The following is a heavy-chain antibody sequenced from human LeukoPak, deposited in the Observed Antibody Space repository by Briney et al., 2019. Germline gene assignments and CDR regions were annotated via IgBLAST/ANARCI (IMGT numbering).Heavy chain of an antibody. J-gene: IGHJ4*02. CDR1: GFTFSSYG. CDR3: AKGQASAAALDY. D-gene: IGHD6-13*01. V-gene: IGHV3-30*18. CDR2: ISYDGSNK. Sequence: TGRSLRLPCAASGFTFSSYGMHWVRQAPGKGLEWVSVISYDGSNKYYADSVKGRFTISRDNSKNTLYLQMNSLRAEDTAVYYCAKGQASAAALDYWGQGTLVTVSS.